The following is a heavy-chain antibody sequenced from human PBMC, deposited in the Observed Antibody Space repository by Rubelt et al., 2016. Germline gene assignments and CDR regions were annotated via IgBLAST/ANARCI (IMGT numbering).Heavy chain of an antibody. J-gene: IGHJ3*02. CDR2: ISGTGNVI. D-gene: IGHD3-22*01. V-gene: IGHV3-48*03. CDR3: ARASYYESSGYDDAFDI. Sequence: NWVRQAPGKGLEWVAYISGTGNVIYYADSVRGRFTISRDNAKNSLYLQTNSLRAEDTAVYYCARASYYESSGYDDAFDIWGQGTMVTVSS.